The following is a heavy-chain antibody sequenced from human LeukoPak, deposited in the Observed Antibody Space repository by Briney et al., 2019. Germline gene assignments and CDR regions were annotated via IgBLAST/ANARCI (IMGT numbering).Heavy chain of an antibody. CDR2: ISYDGSNK. J-gene: IGHJ4*02. D-gene: IGHD6-13*01. CDR1: GFTFSSYA. CDR3: AKDQHPGIAAAD. V-gene: IGHV3-30-3*01. Sequence: GRSLRLSCAASGFTFSSYAMHWVRQAPGKGLEWVAVISYDGSNKYYADSVKGRFTISRDNSKNTLYLQMNSLRAEDTAVYYCAKDQHPGIAAADWGQGTLVTVSS.